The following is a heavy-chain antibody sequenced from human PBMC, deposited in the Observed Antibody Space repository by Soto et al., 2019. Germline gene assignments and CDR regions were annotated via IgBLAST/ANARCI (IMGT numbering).Heavy chain of an antibody. CDR2: IWYDGSEK. D-gene: IGHD3-22*01. J-gene: IGHJ4*02. CDR1: GFTFSSYG. Sequence: QVQLVESGGGVVQPGRSLRLSCAASGFTFSSYGMHWVRQAPGKGLEWVAVIWYDGSEKYYVDSVRGRFSISRDNAKDSLYLQMNSLRAEDTAVYYCTRDSYDSSGYYYDFFDYWGQGTLVTVSS. V-gene: IGHV3-33*01. CDR3: TRDSYDSSGYYYDFFDY.